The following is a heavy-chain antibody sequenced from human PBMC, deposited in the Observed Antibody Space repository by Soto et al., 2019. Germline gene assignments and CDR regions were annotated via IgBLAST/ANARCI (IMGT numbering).Heavy chain of an antibody. CDR2: IYYRGTT. CDR1: GGSISSSSYY. V-gene: IGHV4-39*02. J-gene: IGHJ4*02. Sequence: PSETLSLTCTVSGGSISSSSYYWGWIRQPPGKGLEWIGNIYYRGTTYYNPSVKSRVTSSVDTYKIQFSLKLASVTAADTAVYYCARDYGDYQFDYWGQGTLVTVSS. D-gene: IGHD4-17*01. CDR3: ARDYGDYQFDY.